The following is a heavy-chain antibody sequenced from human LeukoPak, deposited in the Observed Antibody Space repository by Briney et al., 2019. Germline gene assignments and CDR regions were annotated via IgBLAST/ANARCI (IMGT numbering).Heavy chain of an antibody. D-gene: IGHD5-18*01. J-gene: IGHJ6*03. CDR3: ARGKGYRNGWTNAGYYYYMDV. Sequence: SQTLSLTCTVSGGSISSGDYYWSWIRQPPGKGLEWIGYIYYSGSTYYNPSLKSRVTTSVDTYKNQFSLKLSSVTAADTAVYYCARGKGYRNGWTNAGYYYYMDVWGKGTTVTVSS. CDR2: IYYSGST. CDR1: GGSISSGDYY. V-gene: IGHV4-30-4*08.